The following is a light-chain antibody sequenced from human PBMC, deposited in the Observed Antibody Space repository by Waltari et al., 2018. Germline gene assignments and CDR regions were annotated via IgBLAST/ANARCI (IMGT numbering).Light chain of an antibody. V-gene: IGLV2-14*03. Sequence: QSALTQPASVSGSPGQSITISCTGTSSDVGGYNYVSWYQQHPGKAPKLMIYDVSNRPAGVANRLSGAKSGNTACLTISGLQAEDEADYYCSSYASCSTYVVFGGVTKLTVL. CDR3: SSYASCSTYVV. CDR2: DVS. CDR1: SSDVGGYNY. J-gene: IGLJ2*01.